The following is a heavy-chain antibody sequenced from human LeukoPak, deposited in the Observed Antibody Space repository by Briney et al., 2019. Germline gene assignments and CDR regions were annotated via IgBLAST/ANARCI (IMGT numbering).Heavy chain of an antibody. CDR2: INHSGST. V-gene: IGHV4-34*01. CDR3: ARVASDVVAAGDFDY. Sequence: SETLSLTCAVYGGSFSGYYWSWIRQPPGKGLEWIGEINHSGSTNYNPSLKSRVTISVDTSKNQFSLKLSSATAADTAVYYCARVASDVVAAGDFDYWGQGTLVTVSS. D-gene: IGHD1-26*01. J-gene: IGHJ4*02. CDR1: GGSFSGYY.